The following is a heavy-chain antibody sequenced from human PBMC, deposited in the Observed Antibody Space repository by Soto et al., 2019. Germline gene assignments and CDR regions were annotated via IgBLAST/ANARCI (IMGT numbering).Heavy chain of an antibody. J-gene: IGHJ4*02. CDR2: INPSTGST. CDR3: ARIAAAGLTYFDF. D-gene: IGHD6-13*01. V-gene: IGHV1-46*01. CDR1: RYIFTSFH. Sequence: VKVSCKASRYIFTSFHMHWVREAPGQGLEWMGVINPSTGSTSYEQKFQGRVTMTRDTSTSTVYMVLSSLRSEDTAVYYCARIAAAGLTYFDFWGQGTPVTVSS.